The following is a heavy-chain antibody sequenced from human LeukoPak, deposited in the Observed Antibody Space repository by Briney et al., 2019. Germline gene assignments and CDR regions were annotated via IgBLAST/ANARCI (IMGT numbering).Heavy chain of an antibody. CDR1: GGSISSYY. D-gene: IGHD5-12*01. Sequence: PSETLSLTCTVSGGSISSYYWSWIRQPPGKGLEWIGYINYSGSTNYNPSLKSRVTISVDTSKNQFSLKLRSVTAADTAVYYCARGESGYDPFDYWGQGTLVTVSS. CDR3: ARGESGYDPFDY. V-gene: IGHV4-59*01. CDR2: INYSGST. J-gene: IGHJ4*02.